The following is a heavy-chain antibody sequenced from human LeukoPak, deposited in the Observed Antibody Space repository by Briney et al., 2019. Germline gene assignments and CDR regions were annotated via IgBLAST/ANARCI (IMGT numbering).Heavy chain of an antibody. D-gene: IGHD6-13*01. CDR1: GFTFDDYA. J-gene: IGHJ3*02. CDR2: ISWNSGSI. V-gene: IGHV3-9*03. CDR3: AKDIAAAGTDAFDI. Sequence: ALRLSCAASGFTFDDYAMHWVRQAPGKGLEGVSGISWNSGSIGYADSVKGRFTISRDNAKNSLYLQMNSLRAADMALYYCAKDIAAAGTDAFDIWGQGTMVTVSS.